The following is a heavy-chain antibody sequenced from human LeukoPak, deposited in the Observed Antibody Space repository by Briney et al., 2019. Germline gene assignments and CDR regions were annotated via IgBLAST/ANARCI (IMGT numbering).Heavy chain of an antibody. V-gene: IGHV4-39*07. CDR2: IYHSGST. Sequence: PSETLSLTCTVSGGSISSSSYYWGWIRQPPGKGLEWIGSIYHSGSTYYNPSLKSRVTISVDTSKNQFSLKLSSVTAADTAVYYCARELSGSLGWFDPWGQGTLVTVSS. CDR3: ARELSGSLGWFDP. D-gene: IGHD1-26*01. CDR1: GGSISSSSYY. J-gene: IGHJ5*02.